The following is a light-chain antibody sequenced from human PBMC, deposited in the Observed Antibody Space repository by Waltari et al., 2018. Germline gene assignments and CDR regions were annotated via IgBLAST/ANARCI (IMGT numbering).Light chain of an antibody. CDR1: QSISSY. Sequence: EIQMTQYPSSLSASVGDRVTLTCRASQSISSYLNWYQQKPGKAPKLLIYAASSLQSGVPSRFSGSGSGTDFTLTISSLQPEDFATYFCQQTYTAPLTFGGGTKVDI. CDR2: AAS. V-gene: IGKV1-39*01. J-gene: IGKJ4*01. CDR3: QQTYTAPLT.